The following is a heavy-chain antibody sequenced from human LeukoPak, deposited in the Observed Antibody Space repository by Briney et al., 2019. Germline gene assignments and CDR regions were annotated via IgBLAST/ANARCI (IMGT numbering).Heavy chain of an antibody. D-gene: IGHD3-10*01. CDR1: GGSFSGYY. CDR3: ARGRRTDYYGSGSYYRRGNWFDP. CDR2: INHSGST. J-gene: IGHJ5*02. V-gene: IGHV4-34*01. Sequence: SETLSLTCAVYGGSFSGYYWSWIRQPPGKGLEWIGEINHSGSTNYNPSLKSRVTISVDTSKNQFSLKLSSVTAADTAVYYCARGRRTDYYGSGSYYRRGNWFDPWGQGTLVTVSS.